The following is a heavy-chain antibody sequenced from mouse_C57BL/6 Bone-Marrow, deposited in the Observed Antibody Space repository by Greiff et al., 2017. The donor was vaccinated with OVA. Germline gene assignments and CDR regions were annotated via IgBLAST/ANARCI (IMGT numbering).Heavy chain of an antibody. CDR3: ARGGLRQKAWFAY. CDR2: ISSGSSTI. V-gene: IGHV5-17*01. D-gene: IGHD2-4*01. CDR1: GFTFSDYG. J-gene: IGHJ3*01. Sequence: EVHLVESGGGLVKPGGSLKLSCAASGFTFSDYGMHWVRQAPEKGLEWVAYISSGSSTIYYADTVKGRFTISRDNAKNTLFLQMTSLRSEDTAMYYCARGGLRQKAWFAYWGQGTLVTVSA.